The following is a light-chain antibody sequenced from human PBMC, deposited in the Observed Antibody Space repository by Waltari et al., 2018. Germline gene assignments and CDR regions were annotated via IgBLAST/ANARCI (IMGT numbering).Light chain of an antibody. CDR2: DDS. CDR3: QVWDSASDHYV. CDR1: NIGGRS. Sequence: SYVLTQPPSVSVAPGETASITCGENNIGGRSVHWYQQKQGQAPVLIVYDDSGRPSGIPERFSGSNAGNTATLTISRVEAGDEADYYCQVWDSASDHYVFGTGTKVTAL. J-gene: IGLJ1*01. V-gene: IGLV3-21*02.